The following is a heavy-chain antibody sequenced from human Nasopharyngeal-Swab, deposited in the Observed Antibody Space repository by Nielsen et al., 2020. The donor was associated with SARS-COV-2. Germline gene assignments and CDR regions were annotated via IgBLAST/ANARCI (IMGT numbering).Heavy chain of an antibody. Sequence: WGSLTLSCAASGFIFSASAIHWLRQPSGKGLELVGRIGDKDHNYATTYGALVQGRFTISRDDSKNTAFLQMDSLKTEDTALYYCTTDFYFDYWGQGTLVTVSS. CDR2: IGDKDHNYAT. J-gene: IGHJ4*02. CDR3: TTDFYFDY. CDR1: GFIFSASA. V-gene: IGHV3-73*01.